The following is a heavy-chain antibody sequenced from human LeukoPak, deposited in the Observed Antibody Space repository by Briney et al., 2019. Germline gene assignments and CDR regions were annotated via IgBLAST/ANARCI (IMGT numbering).Heavy chain of an antibody. CDR1: GFTFGTFW. J-gene: IGHJ3*02. V-gene: IGHV3-7*01. CDR3: ARARYYYDSSGYSRYDAFDI. Sequence: PGGSLRLSCEASGFTFGTFWMSWVRQAPGKGLEWVANIKQGGSEKNYVDSVKGRFTIARDDAKNSLYLQMNSLRAEDTAVYYCARARYYYDSSGYSRYDAFDIWGQGTMVTVSS. D-gene: IGHD3-22*01. CDR2: IKQGGSEK.